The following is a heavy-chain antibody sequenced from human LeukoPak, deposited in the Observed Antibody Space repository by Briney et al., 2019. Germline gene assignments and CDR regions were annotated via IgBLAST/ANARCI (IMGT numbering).Heavy chain of an antibody. Sequence: ASVKVSCKASGYTFTSYDINWVRQATGQGLEWMGWMNPNSGNTGYAQKFQGRVTMTRNTSISTAYMELSSLRSDDSAVYYCASTPGSYSIDYWGQGTLVTVSS. CDR1: GYTFTSYD. CDR3: ASTPGSYSIDY. D-gene: IGHD1-26*01. CDR2: MNPNSGNT. V-gene: IGHV1-8*01. J-gene: IGHJ4*02.